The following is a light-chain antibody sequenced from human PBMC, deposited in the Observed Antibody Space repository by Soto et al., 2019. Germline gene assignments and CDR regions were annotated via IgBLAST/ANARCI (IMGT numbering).Light chain of an antibody. Sequence: QSVLTQPPSVSGAPGQRVTIACTGSSSNIGAHYDVHWYQQLPGTAPKLLIYGNNNRPSGVPGRLSGSKSVTSASLAISGLQAEDEADYYCQSYDSSLSGVFVFGTATKLTVL. CDR3: QSYDSSLSGVFV. J-gene: IGLJ1*01. V-gene: IGLV1-40*01. CDR2: GNN. CDR1: SSNIGAHYD.